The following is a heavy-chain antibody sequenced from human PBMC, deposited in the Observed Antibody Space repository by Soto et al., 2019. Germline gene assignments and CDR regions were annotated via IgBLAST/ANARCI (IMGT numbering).Heavy chain of an antibody. D-gene: IGHD2-8*02. J-gene: IGHJ4*02. Sequence: SETLSLTCTVSGGSISSYYWSWIRQPPGKGLEWIGYIYYSGSTNYNPSLKSRVTISVDTSKNQFSLKLSSVTAADTAVYYCARTAVVYAIPTFFDYWGQGTLVTSPQ. CDR2: IYYSGST. CDR1: GGSISSYY. CDR3: ARTAVVYAIPTFFDY. V-gene: IGHV4-59*08.